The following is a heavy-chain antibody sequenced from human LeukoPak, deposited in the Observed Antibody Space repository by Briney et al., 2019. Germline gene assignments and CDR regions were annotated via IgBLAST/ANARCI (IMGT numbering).Heavy chain of an antibody. J-gene: IGHJ4*02. CDR1: GGLTSSGDYY. Sequence: SETLSLTCTVSGGLTSSGDYYWSWIRQSPAKGLEWIGQVYYSGSTLYSPSLKSRLTISIDTSKNQFSLRLSSVTGADTAVYYCASLSVWELATHPGGSFDYWGRGTLVTVSS. CDR2: VYYSGST. D-gene: IGHD5-24*01. CDR3: ASLSVWELATHPGGSFDY. V-gene: IGHV4-30-4*01.